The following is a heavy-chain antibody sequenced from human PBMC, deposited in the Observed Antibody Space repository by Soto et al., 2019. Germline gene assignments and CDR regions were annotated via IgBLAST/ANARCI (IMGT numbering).Heavy chain of an antibody. CDR2: INHSGST. Sequence: SETLSLTCAVYGGSFSGYYWSWIRQPPGKGLEWIGEINHSGSTNYNPSLKSRVTISVDTSKNQFSLKLSSVTAADTAVYYCARDQRPSTIFGVVIPFDPWGQGTLVTV. CDR1: GGSFSGYY. CDR3: ARDQRPSTIFGVVIPFDP. J-gene: IGHJ5*02. V-gene: IGHV4-34*01. D-gene: IGHD3-3*01.